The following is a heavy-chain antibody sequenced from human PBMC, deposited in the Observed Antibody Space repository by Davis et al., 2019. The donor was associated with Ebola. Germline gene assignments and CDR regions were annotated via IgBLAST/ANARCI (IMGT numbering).Heavy chain of an antibody. CDR1: GFTFSSYA. J-gene: IGHJ4*02. D-gene: IGHD3-22*01. V-gene: IGHV1-3*01. CDR3: ARQVYYYDSIILDY. CDR2: INAGNGNT. Sequence: GGSLRLSCAASGFTFSSYAMHWVRQAPGQRLEWMGWINAGNGNTKDSQKFQGRVTITRDTSASTAYMELSSLRSEDTAVYYCARQVYYYDSIILDYWGQGTLVTVSS.